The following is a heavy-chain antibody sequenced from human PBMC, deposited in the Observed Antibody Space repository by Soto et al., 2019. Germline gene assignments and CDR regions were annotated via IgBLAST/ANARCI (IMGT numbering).Heavy chain of an antibody. CDR3: AAGVKGDGMDV. V-gene: IGHV1-58*01. Sequence: SVKVSCKASGFTFTNSAVQWVRQARGQRLEWIGWIVVGSGNTNYAQKFQERVTITRDMSTSTAYMELSSLRSEDTAVYYCAAGVKGDGMDVWGQGTTVTVSS. J-gene: IGHJ6*02. D-gene: IGHD3-16*01. CDR2: IVVGSGNT. CDR1: GFTFTNSA.